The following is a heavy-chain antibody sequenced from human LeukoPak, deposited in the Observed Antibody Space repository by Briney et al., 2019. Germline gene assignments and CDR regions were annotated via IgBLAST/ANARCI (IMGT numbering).Heavy chain of an antibody. V-gene: IGHV3-23*01. Sequence: GGSLRLSCAASGFTFSSYAMSWVRQAPGKGLEWVSAISGSGGSTYYADPVKGRITISRDNSKNTLYLQMNSLRAEDAALYYCAKDRVVAATNCYFDLWGRGTLVTVSS. J-gene: IGHJ2*01. CDR1: GFTFSSYA. CDR3: AKDRVVAATNCYFDL. CDR2: ISGSGGST. D-gene: IGHD2-15*01.